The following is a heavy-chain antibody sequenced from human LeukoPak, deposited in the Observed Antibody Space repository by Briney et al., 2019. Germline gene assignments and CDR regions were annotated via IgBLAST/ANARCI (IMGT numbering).Heavy chain of an antibody. CDR3: ARDHEGGNYGGNSNWFDP. V-gene: IGHV4-61*02. D-gene: IGHD4-23*01. J-gene: IGHJ5*02. Sequence: PSETLSLTCTVSGGSISSGDYYWSWIRQPAGKGLEWIGRVYISGFTNYNPSLKSRVTISVDTSRNQFSLKLSSVTAADTAVYYCARDHEGGNYGGNSNWFDPWGRETLVTVSS. CDR2: VYISGFT. CDR1: GGSISSGDYY.